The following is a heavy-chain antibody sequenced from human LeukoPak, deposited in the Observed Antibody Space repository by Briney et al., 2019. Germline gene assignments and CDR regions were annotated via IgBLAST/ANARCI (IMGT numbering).Heavy chain of an antibody. D-gene: IGHD3-10*01. CDR3: ARGLHLVRGGCWMDV. CDR1: GGSISSSSYY. Sequence: SETLSLTCTVSGGSISSSSYYWAWIRQPPGKGLEWIGSIYYSGSTYYNPSLKSRVTISVDTSKNQFSLKLSSVTAADTAVYYCARGLHLVRGGCWMDVWGKGTTVTISS. CDR2: IYYSGST. J-gene: IGHJ6*04. V-gene: IGHV4-39*01.